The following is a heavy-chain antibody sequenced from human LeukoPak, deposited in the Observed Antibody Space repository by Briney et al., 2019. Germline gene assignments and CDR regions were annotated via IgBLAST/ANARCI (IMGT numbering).Heavy chain of an antibody. V-gene: IGHV4-39*07. CDR1: GGFISSSSYY. D-gene: IGHD3-22*01. Sequence: PSETLSLTCTVSGGFISSSSYYWGWIRQPPGKGLEWIGEINHSGSTNYNPSLKSRVTISVDTSKNQFSLKLSSVTAADTAVYYCASRYYDSSGKDAFDIWGQGTMVTVSS. CDR2: INHSGST. J-gene: IGHJ3*02. CDR3: ASRYYDSSGKDAFDI.